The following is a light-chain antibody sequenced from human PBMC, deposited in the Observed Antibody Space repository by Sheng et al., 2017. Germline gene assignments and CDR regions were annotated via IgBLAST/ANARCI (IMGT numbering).Light chain of an antibody. J-gene: IGKJ4*01. CDR1: QGISTY. CDR3: QQYDNLPLT. CDR2: AAS. Sequence: AIRITQSPSSLSASTGDRVTITCRASQGISTYLAWYQQKPRKAPKLLIYAASTLQNGVPSRFSGSGSGTDFTLTISWLQSEDFATYYCQQYDNLPLTFGRRD. V-gene: IGKV1-8*01.